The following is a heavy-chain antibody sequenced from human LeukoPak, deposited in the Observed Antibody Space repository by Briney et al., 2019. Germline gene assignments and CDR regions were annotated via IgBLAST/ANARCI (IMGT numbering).Heavy chain of an antibody. J-gene: IGHJ4*02. D-gene: IGHD1-26*01. CDR2: INSDGSST. CDR1: GFTFSSYW. CDR3: ARDSGSYVLAN. V-gene: IGHV3-74*01. Sequence: GGSPRLSCAASGFTFSSYWMHWVRQAPGKGLVWVSRINSDGSSTSYADSVKGRFTISRDNAKNTLYLQMNSLRAEDTAVYYCARDSGSYVLANWGQGTLVTVSS.